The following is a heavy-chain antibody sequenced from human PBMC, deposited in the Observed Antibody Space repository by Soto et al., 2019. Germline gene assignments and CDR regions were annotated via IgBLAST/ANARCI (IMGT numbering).Heavy chain of an antibody. CDR3: ARDLLPRYSFSGFDP. J-gene: IGHJ5*02. D-gene: IGHD6-13*01. CDR1: GYTFTSYA. Sequence: ASVKVSCTASGYTFTSYAVHWVRQAPGQRHEWMGWINTGSGNTKYSQNFQGRVTMTRDTSASTAYMELSSLRSEDTAVYYCARDLLPRYSFSGFDPWGQGTLVTSP. CDR2: INTGSGNT. V-gene: IGHV1-3*04.